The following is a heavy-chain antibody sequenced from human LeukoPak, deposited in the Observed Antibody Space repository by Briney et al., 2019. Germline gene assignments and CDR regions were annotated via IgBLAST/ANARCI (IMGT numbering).Heavy chain of an antibody. CDR3: ARAPPRGLGGVYYFDY. J-gene: IGHJ4*02. D-gene: IGHD3-16*01. CDR1: GDSVSSNSAA. CDR2: TYYRSKWYN. Sequence: SQTLSLTCAISGDSVSSNSAAWNWLRQSPSRGLEWLGRTYYRSKWYNDYAVSVKSRITINPDTSKNQFSLQLNSVTPEDTAVYYCARAPPRGLGGVYYFDYWGQGTLVTVSS. V-gene: IGHV6-1*01.